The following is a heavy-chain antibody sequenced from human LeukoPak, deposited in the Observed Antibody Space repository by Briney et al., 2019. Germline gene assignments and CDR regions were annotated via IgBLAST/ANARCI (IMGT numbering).Heavy chain of an antibody. CDR3: ASVLDY. CDR2: IAYDGSNK. CDR1: GFTFSSYE. J-gene: IGHJ4*02. Sequence: GGSLRLSCAASGFTFSSYEMNWVRQAPGKGLEWVAVIAYDGSNKYYADSVRGRFTISRDNSKNTVYLQMNNMKTEDTAVYYCASVLDYWGQAILVTVSS. V-gene: IGHV3-30*04.